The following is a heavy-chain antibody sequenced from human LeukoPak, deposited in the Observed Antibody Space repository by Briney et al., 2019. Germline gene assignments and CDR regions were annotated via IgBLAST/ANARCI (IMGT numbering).Heavy chain of an antibody. Sequence: SSETLSLTCTVSGGSISSYYWSWIRQPAGKGLEWIGRIYTSGSTNYNPSLKSRVTMSVDTSKNQFSLKLSSVTAADTAVYYCARDTEDYYGSGSYYNDAFDIWGQGTMVTVSS. CDR1: GGSISSYY. V-gene: IGHV4-4*07. CDR3: ARDTEDYYGSGSYYNDAFDI. J-gene: IGHJ3*02. D-gene: IGHD3-10*01. CDR2: IYTSGST.